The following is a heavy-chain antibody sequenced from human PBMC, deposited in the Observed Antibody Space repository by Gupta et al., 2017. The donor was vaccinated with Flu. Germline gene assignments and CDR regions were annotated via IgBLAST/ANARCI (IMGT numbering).Heavy chain of an antibody. V-gene: IGHV3-23*01. J-gene: IGHJ4*02. CDR2: SSGDSGEST. CDR3: AKGGTL. D-gene: IGHD1-1*01. CDR1: GFVFRRDA. Sequence: AFGFVFRRDAMSWVRQGPGKGREWGSGSSGDSGESTYYTHSVRGRFTISRDNSKNTLYLQMDSLSAEDTAVYYWAKGGTLWGQGTLVTVSS.